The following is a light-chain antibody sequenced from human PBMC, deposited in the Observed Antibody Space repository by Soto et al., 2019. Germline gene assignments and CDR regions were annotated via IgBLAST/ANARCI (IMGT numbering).Light chain of an antibody. V-gene: IGLV2-8*01. CDR1: SSDGGGYNY. Sequence: QSAESQVGSECGSRGQSDNIYCTGSSSDGGGYNYVSWYQQHTGKAPKLVIYEVRKRPSGVPDRFSGSKSVNTASLTVSGLQAEDQADYYCSSYTSPNSFGVFGPVSKVTVL. CDR3: SSYTSPNSFGV. J-gene: IGLJ1*01. CDR2: EVR.